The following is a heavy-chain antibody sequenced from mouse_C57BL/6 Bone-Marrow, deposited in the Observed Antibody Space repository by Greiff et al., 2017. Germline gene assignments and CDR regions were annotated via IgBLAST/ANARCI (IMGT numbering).Heavy chain of an antibody. Sequence: EVQGVESGGGLVKPGGSLKLSCAASGFTFSSYAMSWVRQTPEKRLEWVATISDGGSYTYYPDNVKGRFTISRENAKNNLYLQMSNLKSEDTAMYYCAREGNFDYWGQGTTLTVSS. CDR1: GFTFSSYA. CDR3: AREGNFDY. CDR2: ISDGGSYT. J-gene: IGHJ2*01. V-gene: IGHV5-4*01.